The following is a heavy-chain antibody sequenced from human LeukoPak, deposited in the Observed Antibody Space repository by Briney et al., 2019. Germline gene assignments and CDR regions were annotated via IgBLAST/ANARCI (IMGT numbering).Heavy chain of an antibody. CDR2: MSGVGGNT. V-gene: IGHV3-23*01. Sequence: GGSLRLSCAASGFTFSDYYMSWVRQAPGKGLEWVSAMSGVGGNTFYTDSVRGRFTISRDNSKNTLYLQMNSLRAEDTAIYYCAKTSRWERDYFDYWGQGTLVTVSS. J-gene: IGHJ4*02. D-gene: IGHD5-24*01. CDR3: AKTSRWERDYFDY. CDR1: GFTFSDYY.